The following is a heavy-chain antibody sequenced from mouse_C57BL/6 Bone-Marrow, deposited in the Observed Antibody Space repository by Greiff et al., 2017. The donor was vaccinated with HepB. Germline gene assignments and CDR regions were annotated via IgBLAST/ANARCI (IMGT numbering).Heavy chain of an antibody. CDR3: ARGGTRYFDV. V-gene: IGHV1-55*01. Sequence: QVQLQQPGAELVKPGASVKMSCKASGYTFTSYWITWVKQRPGQGLEWIGDIYPGSGSTNYNEKFTSKATLTVDTSSSTAYMQLSSLTSEDSAVYYCARGGTRYFDVWGTGTTVTVSS. CDR1: GYTFTSYW. D-gene: IGHD3-3*01. J-gene: IGHJ1*03. CDR2: IYPGSGST.